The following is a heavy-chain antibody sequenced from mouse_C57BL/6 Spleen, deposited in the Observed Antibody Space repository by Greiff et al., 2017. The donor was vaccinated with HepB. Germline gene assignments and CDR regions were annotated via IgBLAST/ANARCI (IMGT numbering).Heavy chain of an antibody. Sequence: VMLVESGPGLVQPSQSLSITCTVSGFSLTSYGVHWVRQSPGKGLEWLGVIWRGGSTDYNAAFMSRLSITKDNSKSQVFFKMNSLQADDTAIYYCAKGDYYGHYFDYWGQGTTLTVSS. J-gene: IGHJ2*01. CDR3: AKGDYYGHYFDY. V-gene: IGHV2-5*01. D-gene: IGHD1-1*01. CDR2: IWRGGST. CDR1: GFSLTSYG.